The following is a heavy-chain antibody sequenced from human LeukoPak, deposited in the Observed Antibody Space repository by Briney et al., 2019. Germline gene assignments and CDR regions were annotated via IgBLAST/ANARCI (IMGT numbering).Heavy chain of an antibody. D-gene: IGHD5-18*01. CDR3: AKTLTVMVGFSPDY. V-gene: IGHV3-33*06. CDR2: IWYDGSNK. CDR1: GHTFTGYY. Sequence: SCKASGHTFTGYYMHWVRQAPGKGLEWVALIWYDGSNKYYADSVKGRFTISRDNSKNTLYLQMNSLRDEDTAVYYCAKTLTVMVGFSPDYWGQGTLVTVSS. J-gene: IGHJ4*02.